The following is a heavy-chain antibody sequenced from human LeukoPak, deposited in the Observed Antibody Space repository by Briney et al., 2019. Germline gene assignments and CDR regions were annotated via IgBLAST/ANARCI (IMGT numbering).Heavy chain of an antibody. CDR2: FYASGSA. V-gene: IGHV4-4*07. CDR1: GGSFSSYY. CDR3: GRTDCSGGSCYSSDN. Sequence: PSETLSLTCTVSGGSFSSYYWSWIRQPAGKGLEWIGRFYASGSATYNPSLKSRVTMSVDTSKNQLSLKVYSVTAADTAVYYCGRTDCSGGSCYSSDNWGQGTLVTVSS. J-gene: IGHJ4*02. D-gene: IGHD2-15*01.